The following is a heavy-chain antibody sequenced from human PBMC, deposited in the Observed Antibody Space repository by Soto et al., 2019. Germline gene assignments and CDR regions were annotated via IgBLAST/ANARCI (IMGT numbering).Heavy chain of an antibody. CDR2: ISGSGGST. Sequence: EVQLLESGGGLVQPGGSLRLSCAASGFTFSSYAMSWVRPAPGKGLEWVSAISGSGGSTYYADSVKGRFTISGDNSKNTLYLQLSSLRAADTAVYYCARDGGRWQQLVHFDYWGQGTLVTVSS. CDR3: ARDGGRWQQLVHFDY. CDR1: GFTFSSYA. J-gene: IGHJ4*02. D-gene: IGHD6-13*01. V-gene: IGHV3-23*01.